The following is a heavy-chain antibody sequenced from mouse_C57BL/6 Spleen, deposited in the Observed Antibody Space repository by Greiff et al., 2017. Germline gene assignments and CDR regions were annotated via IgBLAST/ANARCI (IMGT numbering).Heavy chain of an antibody. CDR3: ARGVTAQATLAWFAY. CDR2: IHPNSGST. D-gene: IGHD3-2*02. CDR1: GYTFTSYW. J-gene: IGHJ3*01. V-gene: IGHV1-64*01. Sequence: VQLQQPGAELVKPGASVKLSCKASGYTFTSYWMHWVKQRPGQGLEWIGMIHPNSGSTNYNEKFKSKATLTVDKSASTAYMQLSSLTSEDSAVYYCARGVTAQATLAWFAYWGQGTLVTVSA.